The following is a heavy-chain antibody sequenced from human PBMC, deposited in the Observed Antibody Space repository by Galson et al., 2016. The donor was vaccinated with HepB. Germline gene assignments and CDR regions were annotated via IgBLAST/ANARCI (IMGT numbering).Heavy chain of an antibody. V-gene: IGHV3-33*01. CDR2: MWNDAKSK. Sequence: RLSCAASGFTFSLSGMHWVRQAPGKGLEWVAIMWNDAKSKYYADSVQGRFTISRDNSKNTLFLQMSSLRAEDSAVYYCARDPSYYSGMDVWGQGTTVTVSS. J-gene: IGHJ6*02. CDR1: GFTFSLSG. CDR3: ARDPSYYSGMDV.